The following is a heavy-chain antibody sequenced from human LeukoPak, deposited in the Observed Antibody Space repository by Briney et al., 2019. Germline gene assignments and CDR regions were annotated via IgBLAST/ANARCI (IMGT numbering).Heavy chain of an antibody. CDR3: AKDMNYYDSSGYYSH. D-gene: IGHD3-22*01. Sequence: GGSLRLSCAASAFSLSAYNMNWVRQAPGKGLEWVSYISSSSSTIYYADSVKGRFTISRDNAKNSLYLQMNSLRAEDMALYYCAKDMNYYDSSGYYSHWGQGTLVTVSS. V-gene: IGHV3-48*01. J-gene: IGHJ4*02. CDR2: ISSSSSTI. CDR1: AFSLSAYN.